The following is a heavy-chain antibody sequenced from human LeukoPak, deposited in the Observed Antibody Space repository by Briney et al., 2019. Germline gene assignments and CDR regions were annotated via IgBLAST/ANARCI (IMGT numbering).Heavy chain of an antibody. CDR3: AKDGSSGQSGTYMDV. V-gene: IGHV3-9*01. J-gene: IGHJ6*03. CDR1: GFTFDDYA. CDR2: ISWNSGSI. D-gene: IGHD6-19*01. Sequence: GRSLRLSCAASGFTFDDYAMHWVRQAPGKGLEWVSGISWNSGSIGYADSVKGRFTISRDNAKNSLYLQMNSLRAEDTALYYCAKDGSSGQSGTYMDVWGKGTTVTISS.